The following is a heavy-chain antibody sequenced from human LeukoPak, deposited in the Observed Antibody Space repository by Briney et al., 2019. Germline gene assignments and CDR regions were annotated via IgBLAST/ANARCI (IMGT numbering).Heavy chain of an antibody. Sequence: PSETLSLTCTVSGGSISSYYWSWIRQPPGKGLEWIGYIYYSGSTNYNPSLKSRVTISVDTSKNQFSLKLSSVTAADTAVYYCARSSWIQYLIDYWGRGTLVTVSS. J-gene: IGHJ4*02. V-gene: IGHV4-59*01. CDR3: ARSSWIQYLIDY. CDR2: IYYSGST. D-gene: IGHD5-18*01. CDR1: GGSISSYY.